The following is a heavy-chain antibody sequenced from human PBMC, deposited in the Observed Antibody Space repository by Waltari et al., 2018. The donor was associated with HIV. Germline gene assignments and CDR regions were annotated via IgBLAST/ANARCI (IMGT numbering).Heavy chain of an antibody. CDR2: ISSSSHAT. J-gene: IGHJ5*02. CDR1: GGTFSSYS. Sequence: EVQLVESGGGLVQPGGSLRVSCEASGGTFSSYSINWVRQAPGKGLEWVSYISSSSHATFYAESVMGRFTVSRDNAKNSVYLQMNSLRVEDTATYYCARDPGLGCSGASCHDVNRFDPWGQGTLVIVSS. V-gene: IGHV3-48*04. D-gene: IGHD2-2*01. CDR3: ARDPGLGCSGASCHDVNRFDP.